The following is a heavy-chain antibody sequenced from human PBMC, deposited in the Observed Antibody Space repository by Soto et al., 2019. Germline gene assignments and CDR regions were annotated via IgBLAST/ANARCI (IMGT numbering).Heavy chain of an antibody. CDR2: IRSKAYGGTT. CDR1: GFTFGDYA. CDR3: TRGGRDYCSSTSCYPYWYFDL. J-gene: IGHJ2*01. Sequence: GGSLRLSCTASGFTFGDYAMSWFRQAPGKGLEWVGFIRSKAYGGTTEYAASVKGRFTISRDDSKSIAYLQMNSLKTEDTAVYYCTRGGRDYCSSTSCYPYWYFDLWGRGTLVTVSS. D-gene: IGHD2-2*01. V-gene: IGHV3-49*03.